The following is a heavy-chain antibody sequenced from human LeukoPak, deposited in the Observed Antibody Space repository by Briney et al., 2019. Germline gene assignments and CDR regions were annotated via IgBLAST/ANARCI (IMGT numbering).Heavy chain of an antibody. J-gene: IGHJ4*02. CDR2: IYTSGST. V-gene: IGHV4-4*07. Sequence: KPSETLSLTCAVSGGSISSYYWSWIRQPAGKGLEWIGRIYTSGSTNYNPSLKSRVTISVDTSKNQFSLKLSSVTAADTAVYYCARAPSSGWYGGFDYWGQGTLVTVSS. D-gene: IGHD6-19*01. CDR1: GGSISSYY. CDR3: ARAPSSGWYGGFDY.